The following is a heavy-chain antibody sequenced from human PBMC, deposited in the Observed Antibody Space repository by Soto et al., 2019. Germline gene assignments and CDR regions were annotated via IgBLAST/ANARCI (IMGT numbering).Heavy chain of an antibody. Sequence: SGPTLVNPTQTLTLTCTVSGFSLTTRGMTLGWIRQPPGKAPEWLALSTQYSPSLQSRLTFTEDTSKNQVVLTMTNMDPVDTATYYCTLRQDTSRGPIYWGQGIVVTVSS. V-gene: IGHV2-5*01. D-gene: IGHD6-13*01. CDR2: ST. CDR1: GFSLTTRGMT. J-gene: IGHJ4*02. CDR3: TLRQDTSRGPIY.